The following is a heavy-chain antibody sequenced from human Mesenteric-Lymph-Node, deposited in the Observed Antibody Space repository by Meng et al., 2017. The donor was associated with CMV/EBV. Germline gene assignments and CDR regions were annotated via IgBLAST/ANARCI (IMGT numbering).Heavy chain of an antibody. D-gene: IGHD3-22*01. CDR3: ARDSSGYCWFDP. J-gene: IGHJ5*02. V-gene: IGHV4-31*02. CDR1: GGSISSGGYS. CDR2: IHYSGST. Sequence: TVSGGSISSGGYSWSWIRQHPGKGLEWIGYIHYSGSTHYKPSLKSRVAISVDTSKNQFSLNLSSVTGADTAVYYCARDSSGYCWFDPWGQGTLVTVSS.